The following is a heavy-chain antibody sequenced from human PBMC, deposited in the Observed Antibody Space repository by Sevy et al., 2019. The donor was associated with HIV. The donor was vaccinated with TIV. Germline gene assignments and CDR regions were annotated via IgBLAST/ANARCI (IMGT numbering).Heavy chain of an antibody. J-gene: IGHJ4*02. V-gene: IGHV3-23*01. D-gene: IGHD5-18*01. CDR1: GFTFNSFA. CDR2: ISGTGDYT. CDR3: AKKMGEGSGMAFLVDF. Sequence: GGSLRLSCAASGFTFNSFAMGWVRQAPGKGLDWISVISGTGDYTYYADSVKGRFTISRDNSKNTLFLQMNSLSAEDTAIFYCAKKMGEGSGMAFLVDFWGQGTLVTVSS.